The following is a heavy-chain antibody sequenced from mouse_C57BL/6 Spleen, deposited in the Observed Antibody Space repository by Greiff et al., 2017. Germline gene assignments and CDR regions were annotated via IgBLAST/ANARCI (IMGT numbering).Heavy chain of an antibody. CDR2: IYPGDGDT. CDR1: GYAFSSSW. J-gene: IGHJ1*03. CDR3: ARENGTSYFDV. D-gene: IGHD4-1*01. V-gene: IGHV1-82*01. Sequence: QVQLKESGPELVKPGASVKISCKASGYAFSSSWMNWVKQRPGKGLEWIGRIYPGDGDTNYNGKFKGKATLTADKSSSTAYMQLSSLTSEDSAVYFCARENGTSYFDVWGTGTTVTVSS.